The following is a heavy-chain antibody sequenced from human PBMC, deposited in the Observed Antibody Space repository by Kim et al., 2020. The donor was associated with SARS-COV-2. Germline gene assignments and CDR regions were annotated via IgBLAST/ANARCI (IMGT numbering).Heavy chain of an antibody. CDR1: GFTFSSYA. CDR2: ISYDGSNK. V-gene: IGHV3-30*04. J-gene: IGHJ4*02. CDR3: ARETTMVRGAKDD. Sequence: GGSLRLSCAASGFTFSSYAMHWVRQAPGKGLEWVAVISYDGSNKYYADSVKGRFTISRDNSKNTLYLQMNSLRAEDTAVYYCARETTMVRGAKDDWGQGT. D-gene: IGHD3-10*01.